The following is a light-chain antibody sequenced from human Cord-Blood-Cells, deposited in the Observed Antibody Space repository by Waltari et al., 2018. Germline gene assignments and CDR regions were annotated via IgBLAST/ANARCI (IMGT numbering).Light chain of an antibody. Sequence: QSALTQPASVSGSPGQSITISCTGPSSDVGGYNYVSWYHQPPGKAPNPMIYDVSNRPSGVSNRFSGSKAGNTASLTISGLQAEDEADYYCSSYTSSSTWVFGGGTKLTVL. CDR3: SSYTSSSTWV. J-gene: IGLJ3*02. CDR2: DVS. V-gene: IGLV2-14*01. CDR1: SSDVGGYNY.